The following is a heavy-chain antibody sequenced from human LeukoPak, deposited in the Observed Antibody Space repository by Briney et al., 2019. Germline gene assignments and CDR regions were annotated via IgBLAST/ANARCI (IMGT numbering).Heavy chain of an antibody. D-gene: IGHD2-15*01. CDR1: GVSISSYY. CDR2: IYYSGST. Sequence: SETLSLTCTVSGVSISSYYWSWIRQPPGKGLEWIGYIYYSGSTNYNPSLKSRVTISVDTSKNQFSLKLSSVTAADTAVYYCARAPPFVVVVAATSYSFDYWGQGTLVTVSS. J-gene: IGHJ4*02. CDR3: ARAPPFVVVVAATSYSFDY. V-gene: IGHV4-59*08.